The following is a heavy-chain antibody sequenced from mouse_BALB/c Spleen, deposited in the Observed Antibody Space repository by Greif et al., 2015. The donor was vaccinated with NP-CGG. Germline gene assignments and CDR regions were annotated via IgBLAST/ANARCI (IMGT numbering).Heavy chain of an antibody. CDR2: INPDSSTT. CDR3: ARELGDHFDY. Sequence: EVQGVESGGGLVQPGGSLKLSCAASGFDFSRYWMSWVRQAPGKGLEWIGEINPDSSTTNYTPSLKDKFIISRDNAKNTLYLQMSKVRSEDTALYYCARELGDHFDYWGQGTTLTVSS. CDR1: GFDFSRYW. V-gene: IGHV4-1*02. D-gene: IGHD4-1*01. J-gene: IGHJ2*01.